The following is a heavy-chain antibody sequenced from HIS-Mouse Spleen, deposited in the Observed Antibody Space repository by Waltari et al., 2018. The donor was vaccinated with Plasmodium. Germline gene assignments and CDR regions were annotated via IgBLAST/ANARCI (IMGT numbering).Heavy chain of an antibody. Sequence: QVQLVESGGGVVQPGRSLRLSCAASRFTFSSYGMHWVRQAPGKGLEWVAVISYDGSNKYYADSVKGRFTISRDNAKNSLYLQMNSLRAEDTAVYYCASSWYWYFDLWGRGTLVTVSS. CDR2: ISYDGSNK. CDR1: RFTFSSYG. CDR3: ASSWYWYFDL. J-gene: IGHJ2*01. V-gene: IGHV3-30*03. D-gene: IGHD6-13*01.